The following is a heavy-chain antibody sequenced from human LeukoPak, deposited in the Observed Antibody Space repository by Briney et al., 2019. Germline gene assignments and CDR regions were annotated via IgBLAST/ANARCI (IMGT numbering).Heavy chain of an antibody. Sequence: GGSLRLSCAASGFTFSSYAMSWVRQAPGKGLEWVSGISVSGDSTYYADSVKGRFTISRDNSKNTLYLQMNSLRAEDTAVYYCAKDLYYYASGTGDYWGQGTLGTVSS. D-gene: IGHD3-10*01. J-gene: IGHJ4*02. CDR1: GFTFSSYA. CDR3: AKDLYYYASGTGDY. V-gene: IGHV3-23*01. CDR2: ISVSGDST.